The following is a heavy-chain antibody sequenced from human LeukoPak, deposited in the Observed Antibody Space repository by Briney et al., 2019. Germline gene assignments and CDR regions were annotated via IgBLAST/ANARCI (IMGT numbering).Heavy chain of an antibody. J-gene: IGHJ4*02. Sequence: ASVKVSCKASGYTFTSYDINWVRQATGQGLEWMGWINAGNGNTNYAQKLQGRVTMTTDTSTSTAYMELRSLRSDDTAVYYCATGLHYYDSSAPIDWGQGTLATVSS. CDR2: INAGNGNT. CDR3: ATGLHYYDSSAPID. V-gene: IGHV1-18*01. CDR1: GYTFTSYD. D-gene: IGHD3-22*01.